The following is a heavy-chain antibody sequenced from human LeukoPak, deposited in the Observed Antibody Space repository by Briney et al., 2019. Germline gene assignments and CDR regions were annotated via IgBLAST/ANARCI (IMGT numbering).Heavy chain of an antibody. Sequence: GGSLRLSCAASGFTVSSNYMSWVRQAPGKGLEWVSVIYSGGSTNYADSVKGRFTISRDNSKNTVYLQMNSLRAEDTAVYYCARGGTSVTAPFWGQGTMVTVSS. J-gene: IGHJ3*01. CDR3: ARGGTSVTAPF. CDR1: GFTVSSNY. D-gene: IGHD2-21*02. CDR2: IYSGGST. V-gene: IGHV3-66*01.